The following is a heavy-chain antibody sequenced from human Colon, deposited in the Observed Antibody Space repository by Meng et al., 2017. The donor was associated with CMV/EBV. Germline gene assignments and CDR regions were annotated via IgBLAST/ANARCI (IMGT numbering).Heavy chain of an antibody. CDR3: ARGLGHASNNSHDY. CDR2: IYYSGSA. V-gene: IGHV4-59*11. Sequence: GSLRLSCTVSGDSIRSHYWSWIRQPPGKGLEWMGYIYYSGSATYSPSLRSRITISVDTSKNQFSLTLRSVTAADTAMYFCARGLGHASNNSHDYWGQGTLVTVSS. CDR1: GDSIRSHY. J-gene: IGHJ4*02. D-gene: IGHD1-1*01.